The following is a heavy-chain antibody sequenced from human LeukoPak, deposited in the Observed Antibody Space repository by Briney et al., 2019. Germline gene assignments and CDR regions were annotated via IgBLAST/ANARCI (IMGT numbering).Heavy chain of an antibody. CDR2: IYSGGST. Sequence: GGSLRLSCAASGFTFTTYTMTWVRQAPGKGLEWVSVIYSGGSTYYADSVKGRFTISRHNSKNTLYLQMNSLRAEDTAVYYCARVAVIAAAGTDAFDIWGQGTMVTVSS. CDR1: GFTFTTYT. V-gene: IGHV3-53*04. D-gene: IGHD6-13*01. CDR3: ARVAVIAAAGTDAFDI. J-gene: IGHJ3*02.